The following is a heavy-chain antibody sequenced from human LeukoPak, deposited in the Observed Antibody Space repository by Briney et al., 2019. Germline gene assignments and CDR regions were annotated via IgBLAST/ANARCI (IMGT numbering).Heavy chain of an antibody. CDR3: ARHPSPQLHHFDY. V-gene: IGHV1-46*01. Sequence: ASVKVSCKASGYTFTSYYMHWVRQAPGQGLEWMGIINPSGDSTSYEQRFQGRLTMARDTSTNTVYMELSSLRSEDTAVYYCARHPSPQLHHFDYWGQGTLVTVSS. D-gene: IGHD2-2*01. CDR1: GYTFTSYY. CDR2: INPSGDST. J-gene: IGHJ4*02.